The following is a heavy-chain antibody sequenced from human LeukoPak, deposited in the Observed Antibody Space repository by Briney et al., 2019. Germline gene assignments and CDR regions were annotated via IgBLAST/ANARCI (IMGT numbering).Heavy chain of an antibody. D-gene: IGHD3-22*01. V-gene: IGHV3-23*01. CDR3: AKRGVVIRVILVGFHKEAYYFDS. J-gene: IGHJ4*02. CDR1: GITLSNYG. Sequence: GGSLRLSCAVSGITLSNYGMSWVRQAPGKGLEWVAGISDSGGRTNYADSVKGRFTISRDNPKNTLYLQMNSLRAEDTAVYFCAKRGVVIRVILVGFHKEAYYFDSWDQGALVTVSS. CDR2: ISDSGGRT.